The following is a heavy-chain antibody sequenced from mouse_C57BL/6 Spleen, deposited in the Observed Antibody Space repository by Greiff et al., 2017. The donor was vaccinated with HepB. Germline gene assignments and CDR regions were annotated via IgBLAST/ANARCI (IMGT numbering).Heavy chain of an antibody. D-gene: IGHD1-1*01. Sequence: VHVKQSGPELVKPGASVKIPCKASGYKFTDYNMDWVKQSHGKSLEWIGDINPNNGGTIYNQKFKGKATLTVDKSSSTAYMELRSLTSEDTAVYYCAKIGTVVATHWYFDVWGTGTTVTVSS. J-gene: IGHJ1*03. CDR3: AKIGTVVATHWYFDV. CDR1: GYKFTDYN. V-gene: IGHV1-18*01. CDR2: INPNNGGT.